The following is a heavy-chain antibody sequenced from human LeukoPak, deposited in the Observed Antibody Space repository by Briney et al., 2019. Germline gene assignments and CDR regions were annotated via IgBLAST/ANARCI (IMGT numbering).Heavy chain of an antibody. CDR2: FDPEDGET. Sequence: GASVKVSCKVSGYTLTELSMHWVRQAPGKGREWMGGFDPEDGETIYAQKFQGRVTMTEDTSTDTAYMELSSLRSEDTAVYYCATLGYCSSTSCYRFSYYYGMDVWGQGTTVTVSS. J-gene: IGHJ6*02. V-gene: IGHV1-24*01. CDR3: ATLGYCSSTSCYRFSYYYGMDV. D-gene: IGHD2-2*01. CDR1: GYTLTELS.